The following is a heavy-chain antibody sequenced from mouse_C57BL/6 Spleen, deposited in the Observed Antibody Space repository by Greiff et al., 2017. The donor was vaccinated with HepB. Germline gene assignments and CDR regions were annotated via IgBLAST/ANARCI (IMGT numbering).Heavy chain of an antibody. CDR1: GFTFSNYW. J-gene: IGHJ3*01. D-gene: IGHD2-4*01. CDR3: TRNDYDWFAY. Sequence: DVQLQESGGGLVQPGGSMKLSCVASGFTFSNYWMNWVRQSPEKGLEWVAQIRLKSDNYATHYAESVKGRFTISRDDSKSSVYLQMNNLRAEDTGIYYCTRNDYDWFAYWGQGTLVTVSA. V-gene: IGHV6-3*01. CDR2: IRLKSDNYAT.